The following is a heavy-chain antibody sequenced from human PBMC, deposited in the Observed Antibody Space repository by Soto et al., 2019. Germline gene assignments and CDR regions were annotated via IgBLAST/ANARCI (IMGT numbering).Heavy chain of an antibody. V-gene: IGHV3-74*01. CDR2: INSDGSST. J-gene: IGHJ4*02. CDR3: ARAYRYYDSSGYYYGTSPFSFDY. Sequence: GGSLRLSCAASGFTFSSYWMHWVRQAPGKGLVWVSRINSDGSSTSYADSVKGRFTISRDNAKNTLYLQMNSLRAEDTAVYYCARAYRYYDSSGYYYGTSPFSFDYWDQGTLVTVSS. CDR1: GFTFSSYW. D-gene: IGHD3-22*01.